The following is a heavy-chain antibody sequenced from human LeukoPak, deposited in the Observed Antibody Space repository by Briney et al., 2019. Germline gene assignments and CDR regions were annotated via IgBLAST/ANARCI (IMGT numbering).Heavy chain of an antibody. CDR3: ARALGYCGTSSCKHWYFDL. V-gene: IGHV3-21*06. CDR1: GFTLSGHT. CDR2: MSSSGSFV. J-gene: IGHJ2*01. D-gene: IGHD2-2*01. Sequence: GGSLRLSCASSGFTLSGHTINWVRQAPGKGLEWVSSMSSSGSFVYYADPVKGRSTISRDNAKNSLFLQMNSLRVEDTAVYYSARALGYCGTSSCKHWYFDLWGRGTLVTVSS.